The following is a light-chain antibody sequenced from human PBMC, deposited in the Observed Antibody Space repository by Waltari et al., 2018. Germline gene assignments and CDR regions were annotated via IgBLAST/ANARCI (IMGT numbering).Light chain of an antibody. CDR2: DVS. CDR3: ASYTSSSTWV. J-gene: IGLJ3*02. V-gene: IGLV2-14*03. CDR1: SSDVGGYNY. Sequence: QSALTQPASVSGSPGQSTTISCTGTSSDVGGYNYVCWYQHHPGKAPKLMIDDVSYRPSGGSHRFSGSKSGNTASLTISGLQAEDEADYYCASYTSSSTWVFGGGTKLTVL.